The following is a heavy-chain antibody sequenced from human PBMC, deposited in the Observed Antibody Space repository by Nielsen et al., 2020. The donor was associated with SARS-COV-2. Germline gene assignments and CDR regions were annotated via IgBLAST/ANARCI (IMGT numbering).Heavy chain of an antibody. CDR1: GYTFTSYG. CDR3: ARNMGVQLWLKALDV. V-gene: IGHV1-18*01. Sequence: ASVNVSCKASGYTFTSYGISWVRQAPGQGLEWMGWISAYNGNTNYAQKLQGRVTMTTDTSTSTAYMELRSLRSDDTAVYYCARNMGVQLWLKALDVWGQGTLVTVSS. CDR2: ISAYNGNT. J-gene: IGHJ4*02. D-gene: IGHD5-18*01.